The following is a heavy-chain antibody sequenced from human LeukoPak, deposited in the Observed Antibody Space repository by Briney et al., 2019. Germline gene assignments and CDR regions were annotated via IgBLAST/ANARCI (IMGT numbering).Heavy chain of an antibody. J-gene: IGHJ6*03. CDR3: ARGLPDYYYYYYMDV. CDR1: GGSISSYY. Sequence: SETLSLTCTVSGGSISSYYWSWIRQPAGKGLEWIGRIYTSGSTNYNPSLKSRVTISVDTSKNQFSLKLSSVTAADTAVYYCARGLPDYYYYYYMDVWGKGTTVTISS. CDR2: IYTSGST. V-gene: IGHV4-4*07.